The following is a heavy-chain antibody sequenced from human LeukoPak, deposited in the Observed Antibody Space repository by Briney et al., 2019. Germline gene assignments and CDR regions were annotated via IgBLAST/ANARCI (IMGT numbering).Heavy chain of an antibody. CDR2: INHSGST. Sequence: SETLSLTCAVYGGSFSGYYWSWIRQPPGKGLEWIGEINHSGSTNYNPSLKSRVTISVDTSKNQFSLKLSSVTAADTAVYYCARGLRPSDYWGQRTLVTVSS. D-gene: IGHD4-17*01. CDR3: ARGLRPSDY. V-gene: IGHV4-34*01. J-gene: IGHJ4*02. CDR1: GGSFSGYY.